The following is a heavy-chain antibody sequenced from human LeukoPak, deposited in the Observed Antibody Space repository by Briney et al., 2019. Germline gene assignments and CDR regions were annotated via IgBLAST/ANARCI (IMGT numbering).Heavy chain of an antibody. D-gene: IGHD3-22*01. CDR2: INPNSGGT. Sequence: GASVKVSCKASGYTFTGYYMHWVRQAPGQGLEWMGWINPNSGGTNYAQKFQGRVTMTRDTSISTAYMELSRLRSDDTAVYYCAREGYYYDSSGFNFDYWGQGTLVTVSS. V-gene: IGHV1-2*02. J-gene: IGHJ4*02. CDR3: AREGYYYDSSGFNFDY. CDR1: GYTFTGYY.